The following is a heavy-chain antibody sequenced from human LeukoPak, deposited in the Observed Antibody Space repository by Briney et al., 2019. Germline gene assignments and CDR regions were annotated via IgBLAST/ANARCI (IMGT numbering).Heavy chain of an antibody. CDR1: GFTFSSYS. Sequence: GGSLRLSCAASGFTFSSYSMNWVRQAPGKGLEWVSSISTRSTYIYYADSLKGRFTISRDNAENSLYLQMNSLRAEDTAVYYCARVLRYNNSGNNSLYIWGKGPMVIVSS. CDR3: ARVLRYNNSGNNSLYI. J-gene: IGHJ3*02. V-gene: IGHV3-21*01. D-gene: IGHD3-22*01. CDR2: ISTRSTYI.